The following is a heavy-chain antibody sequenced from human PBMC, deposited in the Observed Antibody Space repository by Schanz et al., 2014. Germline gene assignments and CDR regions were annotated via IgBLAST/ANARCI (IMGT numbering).Heavy chain of an antibody. CDR1: GFTFSSYA. J-gene: IGHJ4*02. Sequence: VQLLESGGGLVQPGGSLRLSCGASGFTFSSYAMSWVRQAPGKGLEWVAIIWYDGSNKYYADSVKGRFTISRDNSKNTLFLQMSSLRAEDTAVYYCARDGDFDYWGQGTLVNVSS. CDR2: IWYDGSNK. V-gene: IGHV3-33*08. CDR3: ARDGDFDY.